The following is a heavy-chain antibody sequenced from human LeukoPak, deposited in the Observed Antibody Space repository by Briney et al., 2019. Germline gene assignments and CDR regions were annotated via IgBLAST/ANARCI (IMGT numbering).Heavy chain of an antibody. CDR2: INHSGST. Sequence: SETLSLTCAVYGGSFSGYYWSWIRQPPGKGLECIGEINHSGSTNYNPSLKSRVTISVDTSKNQFSLKLSSVTAADTAVYYCARGIADDYWGQGTLVTVSS. CDR1: GGSFSGYY. V-gene: IGHV4-34*01. D-gene: IGHD6-13*01. J-gene: IGHJ4*02. CDR3: ARGIADDY.